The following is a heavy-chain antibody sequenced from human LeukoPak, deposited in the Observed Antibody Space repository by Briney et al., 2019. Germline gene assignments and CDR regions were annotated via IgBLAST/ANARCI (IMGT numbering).Heavy chain of an antibody. CDR1: GHSFINYW. Sequence: GESLKISCKGPGHSFINYWIAWVRQVPGKGLEWMGIIYPGDSHTRYSPSFQGQVTISADMSLDTAYLQWSSLRASDTAMYYCARIAAAWYGGNWGQGTLVFVSS. CDR2: IYPGDSHT. D-gene: IGHD4-23*01. V-gene: IGHV5-51*01. CDR3: ARIAAAWYGGN. J-gene: IGHJ4*02.